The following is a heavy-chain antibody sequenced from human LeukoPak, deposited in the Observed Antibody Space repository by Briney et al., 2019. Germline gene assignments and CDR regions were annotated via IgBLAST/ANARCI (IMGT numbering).Heavy chain of an antibody. J-gene: IGHJ2*01. CDR2: ITGDGGIT. CDR1: GFTFDEYA. D-gene: IGHD5-18*01. V-gene: IGHV3-43*02. CDR3: AKVYSGDWYFAL. Sequence: GGSLRLSCAASGFTFDEYAMHWVRQAPGKGLEWVSLITGDGGITYYADSVKGRFTISRDNSKNSLYLQMNGLRTEDTALYYCAKVYSGDWYFALWGRGSLVTVSS.